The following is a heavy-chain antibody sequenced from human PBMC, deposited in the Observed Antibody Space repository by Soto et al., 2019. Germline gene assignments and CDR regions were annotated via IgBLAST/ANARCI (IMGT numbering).Heavy chain of an antibody. V-gene: IGHV3-9*01. CDR1: GFTFHNYA. D-gene: IGHD2-21*02. J-gene: IGHJ4*02. CDR3: AVRDFPGY. Sequence: GGSLRLSCAASGFTFHNYAMHWVRQAPGKGLEWVSGISWNSGDIGYADSVKGRFTISRDNAENSLHLQMNSLRAEDTALYYCAVRDFPGYWGQGTLVTVSS. CDR2: ISWNSGDI.